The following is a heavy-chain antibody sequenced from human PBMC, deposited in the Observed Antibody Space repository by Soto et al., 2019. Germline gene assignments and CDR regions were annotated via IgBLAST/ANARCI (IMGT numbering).Heavy chain of an antibody. CDR2: IYYSGST. CDR1: GGSISSYY. V-gene: IGHV4-59*01. D-gene: IGHD1-26*01. J-gene: IGHJ5*02. Sequence: PSETLSLTCTVSGGSISSYYWSWIRQPPGKGLEWIGYIYYSGSTNYNPSLKSRVTISVDTSKNQFSLKLSSVTAADTAVYYCARDSGVGATEYNWFDPWGQGNLVTVSS. CDR3: ARDSGVGATEYNWFDP.